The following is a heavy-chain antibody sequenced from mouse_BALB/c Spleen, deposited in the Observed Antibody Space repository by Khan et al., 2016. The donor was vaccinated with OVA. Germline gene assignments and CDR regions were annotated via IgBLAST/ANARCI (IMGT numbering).Heavy chain of an antibody. CDR1: GFSLSRYN. D-gene: IGHD2-14*01. CDR2: IWGGGGT. V-gene: IGHV2-6-4*01. CDR3: ARADYRYDGYYAMDY. J-gene: IGHJ4*01. Sequence: QVQLKESGPGLVAPSQSLSITCTVSGFSLSRYNIHWVRQPPGKGLELLGMIWGGGGTDYNSTLKSSMSISKDNSKSQVFLKMNSLQTDDTAIYYCARADYRYDGYYAMDYWGQGTSVTVSS.